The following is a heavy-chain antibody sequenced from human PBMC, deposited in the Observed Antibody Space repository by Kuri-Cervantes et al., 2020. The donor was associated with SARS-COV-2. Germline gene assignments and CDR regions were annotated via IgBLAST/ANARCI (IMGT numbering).Heavy chain of an antibody. V-gene: IGHV4-30-4*08. J-gene: IGHJ6*03. CDR1: GGSISSGDYY. D-gene: IGHD3-22*01. CDR2: IYYSGST. Sequence: SETLSLTCTVSGGSISSGDYYWSWIRQPPGKGLEWIGYIYYSGSTYYNPSLKSRVTISVDTSKNQFSLKLSSVTAADTAVYYCARVRYYGTSDGYYYYYMDVWGKGTTVTVSS. CDR3: ARVRYYGTSDGYYYYYMDV.